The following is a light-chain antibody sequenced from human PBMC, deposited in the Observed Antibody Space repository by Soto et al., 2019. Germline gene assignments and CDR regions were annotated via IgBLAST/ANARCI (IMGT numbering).Light chain of an antibody. J-gene: IGLJ1*01. V-gene: IGLV2-14*01. Sequence: QSVLTQPASVSGSLGQSITISCTGSNSDVGGHNYVSWYQQHTGKAPKLMIYGVGIRPSGVSTRFSGSKSGNTASLTISGLQAEDEADYYCSSYTSTILYVFGTGTKVTVL. CDR1: NSDVGGHNY. CDR2: GVG. CDR3: SSYTSTILYV.